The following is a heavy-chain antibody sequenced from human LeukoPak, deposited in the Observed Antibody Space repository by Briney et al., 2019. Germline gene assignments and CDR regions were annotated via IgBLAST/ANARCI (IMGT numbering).Heavy chain of an antibody. D-gene: IGHD3-9*01. Sequence: KTGGSLRLSCAASGFTFSDYYMSWTRQAPGKGLEWVSYISSSGSTIYYADSVKGRFTISRDNAKNSLYLQMNSLRAEDTAVYYCAREPKAHYDILTGYYNPPYYFDYWGQGTLVTVSS. CDR2: ISSSGSTI. J-gene: IGHJ4*02. V-gene: IGHV3-11*01. CDR3: AREPKAHYDILTGYYNPPYYFDY. CDR1: GFTFSDYY.